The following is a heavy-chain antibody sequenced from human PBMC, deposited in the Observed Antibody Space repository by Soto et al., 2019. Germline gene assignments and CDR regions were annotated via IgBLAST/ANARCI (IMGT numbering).Heavy chain of an antibody. CDR2: INPSGGST. Sequence: ASVKVSCQASGYTFTSYYMHWVRQAPGQGLEWMGIINPSGGSTSYAQKFQGRVTMTRDTSTSTVYMELSSLRSEDTAVYYCARVNGYSSGWFMGYFDYWGQGTLVTVS. V-gene: IGHV1-46*01. J-gene: IGHJ4*02. CDR3: ARVNGYSSGWFMGYFDY. CDR1: GYTFTSYY. D-gene: IGHD6-19*01.